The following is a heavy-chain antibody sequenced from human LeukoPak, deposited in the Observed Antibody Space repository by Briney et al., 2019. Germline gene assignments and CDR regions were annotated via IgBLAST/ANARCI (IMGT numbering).Heavy chain of an antibody. CDR3: AQYYYDSSGYYYEGRFDY. CDR2: IYYSGST. Sequence: MASETLSLTCTVSGGSISSSSYYWGWIRQPPGKGLGWIGSIYYSGSTYYNPSLKSRVTISVDTSKNQFSLKLSSVTAADTAVYYCAQYYYDSSGYYYEGRFDYWGRGTLVTVSS. J-gene: IGHJ4*02. V-gene: IGHV4-39*01. D-gene: IGHD3-22*01. CDR1: GGSISSSSYY.